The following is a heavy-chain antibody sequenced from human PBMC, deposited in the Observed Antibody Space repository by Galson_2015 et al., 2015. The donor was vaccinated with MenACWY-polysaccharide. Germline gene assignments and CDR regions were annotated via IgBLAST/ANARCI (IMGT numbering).Heavy chain of an antibody. CDR1: GFTFNNYA. J-gene: IGHJ4*02. D-gene: IGHD2-21*02. CDR3: ARKSAVTSNFDY. V-gene: IGHV3-23*01. Sequence: SLRLSCAASGFTFNNYAVSWVRQAPGKGLEWVSTISGRGGITFYGDSVKGRFTISRDNSRNTLSLQMSSLRAEDTAVYFCARKSAVTSNFDYWGQGTLVTVSS. CDR2: ISGRGGIT.